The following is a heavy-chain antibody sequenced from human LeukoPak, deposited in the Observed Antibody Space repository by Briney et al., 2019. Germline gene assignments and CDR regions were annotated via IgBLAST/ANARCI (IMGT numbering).Heavy chain of an antibody. CDR3: ARDYSNYVGALPYYFDY. V-gene: IGHV3-21*01. Sequence: GGSLRLSCAASGFTFSSYSMNWVRQAPGKGLEWVSSISSSSSYIYYADSVKGRFTISRDNAKNSLYLQMNSLRAEDTAVYYCARDYSNYVGALPYYFDYWGQGTLVTVSS. CDR2: ISSSSSYI. CDR1: GFTFSSYS. J-gene: IGHJ4*02. D-gene: IGHD4-11*01.